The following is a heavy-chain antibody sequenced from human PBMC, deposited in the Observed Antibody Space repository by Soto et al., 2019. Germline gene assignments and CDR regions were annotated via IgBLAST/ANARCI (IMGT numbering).Heavy chain of an antibody. V-gene: IGHV4-4*07. J-gene: IGHJ4*02. Sequence: SETLSLTCTVSGGSISSFCWSWIRQPAGKGLEWIGRIYSGGMNNYNPSLKSRVTMSVDTSKNQFSLRLSSVTAADTAMYYCARGSSRWDYWGQGTMVTFYS. CDR1: GGSISSFC. CDR2: IYSGGMN. CDR3: ARGSSRWDY. D-gene: IGHD6-13*01.